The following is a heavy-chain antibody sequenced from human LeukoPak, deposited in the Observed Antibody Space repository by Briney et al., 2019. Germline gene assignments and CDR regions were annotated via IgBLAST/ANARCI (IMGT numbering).Heavy chain of an antibody. CDR3: AKDGGSYYGAFDI. CDR2: ISGSGGST. V-gene: IGHV3-23*01. CDR1: GFTFSSHA. Sequence: GGSLRLSCAASGFTFSSHAMSWVRQAPGKGLEWVSAISGSGGSTYYADSVKGRFTISRDNSKNTLYLQMNSLRAEDTAVYYCAKDGGSYYGAFDIWGQGTMVTVSS. D-gene: IGHD1-26*01. J-gene: IGHJ3*02.